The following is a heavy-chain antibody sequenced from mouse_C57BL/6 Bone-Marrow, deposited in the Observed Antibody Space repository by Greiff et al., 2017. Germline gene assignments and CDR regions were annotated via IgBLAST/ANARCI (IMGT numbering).Heavy chain of an antibody. D-gene: IGHD2-5*01. CDR2: IFPGSGST. Sequence: QVQLQQPGAELVKPGASVTMSCKASGYTFTSYWLTWVMQRPGQGLEWIGDIFPGSGSTNYNEKFKSKATLTVDTSSSTAYMQLSSLTSEDSAVYYCARPYYSNYWYFDVWGTGTTVTVSS. V-gene: IGHV1-55*01. J-gene: IGHJ1*03. CDR3: ARPYYSNYWYFDV. CDR1: GYTFTSYW.